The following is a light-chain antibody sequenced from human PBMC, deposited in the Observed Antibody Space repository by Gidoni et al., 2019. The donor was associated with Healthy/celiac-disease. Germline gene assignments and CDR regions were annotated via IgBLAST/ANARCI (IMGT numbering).Light chain of an antibody. V-gene: IGKV3-11*01. J-gene: IGKJ4*01. CDR3: QQRSNWPPTVT. CDR1: QSVSSY. CDR2: DAS. Sequence: VLTQSPATLSLSPDERATLSCRASQSVSSYLAWYQQKPGQAPRLLIYDASNRATGIPARFSGSGSGTDFTLTISSLEHEDFSVYYCQQRSNWPPTVTFGGGTKVEIK.